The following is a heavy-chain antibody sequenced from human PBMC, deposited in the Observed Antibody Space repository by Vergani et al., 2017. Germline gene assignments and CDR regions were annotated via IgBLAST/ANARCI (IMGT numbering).Heavy chain of an antibody. CDR1: GASINNDFYY. Sequence: QVQLQESGPGLVKPSQTLALTCTVSGASINNDFYYWHWIRRPAGKGLEWIGRIYVSGITDYNSSLQSRVSMSVDTSKNQFSLTLTSVTAADTAVYYWAXDKKQLRPRACDLWGQGTMVTVSS. CDR3: AXDKKQLRPRACDL. J-gene: IGHJ3*01. D-gene: IGHD4-23*01. CDR2: IYVSGIT. V-gene: IGHV4-61*02.